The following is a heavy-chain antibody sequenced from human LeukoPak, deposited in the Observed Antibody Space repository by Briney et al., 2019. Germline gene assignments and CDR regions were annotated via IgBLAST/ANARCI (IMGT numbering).Heavy chain of an antibody. Sequence: SETLPLTCTVSGGSISSSSYYWGWIRQPPGKGLEWIGSIYYSGSTYYNPSLKSRVTISVDTSKNQFSLKLSSVTAADTAVYYCATGSGSYQPLDYWGQGTLVTVSS. D-gene: IGHD1-26*01. V-gene: IGHV4-39*07. J-gene: IGHJ4*02. CDR3: ATGSGSYQPLDY. CDR1: GGSISSSSYY. CDR2: IYYSGST.